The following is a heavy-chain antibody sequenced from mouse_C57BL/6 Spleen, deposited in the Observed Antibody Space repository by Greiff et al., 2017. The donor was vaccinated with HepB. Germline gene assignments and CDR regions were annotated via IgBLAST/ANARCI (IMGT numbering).Heavy chain of an antibody. V-gene: IGHV1-55*01. J-gene: IGHJ4*01. CDR3: ARSYYGSSYVGGYYAMDY. CDR2: IYPGSGST. CDR1: GYTFTSYW. Sequence: VQLQQPGAELVKPGASVKMSCKASGYTFTSYWITWVKQRPGQGLEWIGDIYPGSGSTNYYEKFKSKATLTVDTSSSTAYMQLSSLTSEDSAVYYCARSYYGSSYVGGYYAMDYWGQGTSVTVSS. D-gene: IGHD1-1*01.